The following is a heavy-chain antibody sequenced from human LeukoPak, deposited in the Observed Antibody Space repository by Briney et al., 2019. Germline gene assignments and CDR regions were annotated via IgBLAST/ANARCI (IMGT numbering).Heavy chain of an antibody. CDR1: GYTFTSYG. CDR3: ARSVGAQNYYYYMDV. D-gene: IGHD1-26*01. V-gene: IGHV1-18*01. CDR2: ISAYNGNT. J-gene: IGHJ6*03. Sequence: ASVKVSCRASGYTFTSYGISWVRQAPGQGLEWMGWISAYNGNTNYAQKLQGRVTMTTDTSTSTAYMELRSLRSDDTAVYYCARSVGAQNYYYYMDVWGKGTTVTVSS.